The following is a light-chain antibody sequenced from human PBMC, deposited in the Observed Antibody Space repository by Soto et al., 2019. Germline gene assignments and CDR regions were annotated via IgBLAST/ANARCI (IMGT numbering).Light chain of an antibody. Sequence: EIVLTQSPATVSVSPGESATLSCRASQSVSSYLAWYQQKPGQAPRLLMYDTSNRATGIPARFSGSGSGTDFTLTISSLEPEDFAFYYCQQRGNWPLTFGPGTKVDI. CDR2: DTS. J-gene: IGKJ3*01. V-gene: IGKV3-11*01. CDR1: QSVSSY. CDR3: QQRGNWPLT.